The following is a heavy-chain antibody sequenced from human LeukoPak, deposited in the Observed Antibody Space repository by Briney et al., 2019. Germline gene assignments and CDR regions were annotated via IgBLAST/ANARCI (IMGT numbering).Heavy chain of an antibody. CDR1: GFTFSSYG. J-gene: IGHJ4*02. Sequence: GGSLRLSCAASGFTFSSYGMHWVRQAPGKGLEWVAVISYDGSNKYYADSVKGRFTISRDNSKNTLYLQMNSLRAEDTAVYYCAKDLNYYGSGSRHYWGQGTLVTVSS. V-gene: IGHV3-30*18. CDR2: ISYDGSNK. D-gene: IGHD3-10*01. CDR3: AKDLNYYGSGSRHY.